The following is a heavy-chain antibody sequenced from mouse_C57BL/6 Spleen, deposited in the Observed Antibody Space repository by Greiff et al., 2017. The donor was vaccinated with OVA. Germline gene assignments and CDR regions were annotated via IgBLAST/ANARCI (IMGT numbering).Heavy chain of an antibody. D-gene: IGHD6-5*01. V-gene: IGHV3-6*01. CDR1: GYSITSGYY. Sequence: EVKLVESGPGLVKPSQSLSLTCSVTGYSITSGYYWNWIRQFPGNKLEWMGYISYDGSNNYNPSLKNRISITRDTSKNQFFLKLNSVTTEDTATYYCARGGLRSGMDYWGQGTSVTVSS. CDR2: ISYDGSN. J-gene: IGHJ4*01. CDR3: ARGGLRSGMDY.